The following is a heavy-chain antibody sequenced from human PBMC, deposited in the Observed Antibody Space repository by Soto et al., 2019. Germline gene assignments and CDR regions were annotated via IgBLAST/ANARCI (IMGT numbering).Heavy chain of an antibody. CDR3: AGFVVPASRNSDFDY. J-gene: IGHJ4*02. D-gene: IGHD2-15*01. Sequence: SETLSLTCTVSCISVSTSDYYWGWVRQPPGKGLDWIGNIYYSGSTFYNPSLRSRVTLSVDTSKNQFSLRLNSVTAADTAVYFCAGFVVPASRNSDFDYWGQGTLVTVSS. V-gene: IGHV4-39*01. CDR1: CISVSTSDYY. CDR2: IYYSGST.